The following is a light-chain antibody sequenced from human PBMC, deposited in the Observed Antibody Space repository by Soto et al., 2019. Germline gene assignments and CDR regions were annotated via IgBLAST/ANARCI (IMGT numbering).Light chain of an antibody. CDR1: SSNIGSNY. J-gene: IGLJ2*01. CDR3: AAWDDSLSGHVV. V-gene: IGLV1-47*02. CDR2: SNN. Sequence: QSVLTQPPSASGTPGQRVTISCSGSSSNIGSNYVYWYQQLPGTAPKLLIYSNNQRPSGVPDRFSGSKSGTSASLAISGLRSEDEADYYWAAWDDSLSGHVVFGGGTKLTVL.